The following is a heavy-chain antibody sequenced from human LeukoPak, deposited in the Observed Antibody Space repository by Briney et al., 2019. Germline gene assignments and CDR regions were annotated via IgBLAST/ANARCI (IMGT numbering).Heavy chain of an antibody. CDR3: ARHRRTAPGAAFDI. D-gene: IGHD1-26*01. J-gene: IGHJ3*02. CDR2: INHSGST. Sequence: SETLSLTCAVYGGSFSGYYWSWIRQPPGKGLEWIGEINHSGSTNYNPSLKSRVTISVDTSKNQFSLKLSSVTVADTAVYYCARHRRTAPGAAFDIWGQGTMVTVSS. CDR1: GGSFSGYY. V-gene: IGHV4-34*01.